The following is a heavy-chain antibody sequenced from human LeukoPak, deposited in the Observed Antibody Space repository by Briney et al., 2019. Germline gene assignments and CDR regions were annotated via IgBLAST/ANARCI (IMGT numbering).Heavy chain of an antibody. J-gene: IGHJ4*02. V-gene: IGHV4-38-2*02. Sequence: SETLSLTCTVSGYSISSGYYWGWIRQPPGKGLEWTGSIDHSGSTYYNPSLKSRITISVDTSKNQFSLKLSSVTAADTAVYYCAREVVTAVGSLDYWGQGTLVTVSS. CDR2: IDHSGST. CDR1: GYSISSGYY. CDR3: AREVVTAVGSLDY. D-gene: IGHD2-21*02.